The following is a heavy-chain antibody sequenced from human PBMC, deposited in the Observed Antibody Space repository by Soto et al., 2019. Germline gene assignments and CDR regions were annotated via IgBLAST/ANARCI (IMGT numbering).Heavy chain of an antibody. J-gene: IGHJ6*02. CDR1: GYSFTSYG. D-gene: IGHD2-2*01. V-gene: IGHV1-18*01. Sequence: SVKGSCKASGYSFTSYGISWVRRAPVQGLEWMGWISPYNGHTQFVQRFQGRVSMTTDTSTKTAYMELRNLRSDDTAHYYCARDLTIVPATHPRLENYGMDVWGQGTTVTVS. CDR3: ARDLTIVPATHPRLENYGMDV. CDR2: ISPYNGHT.